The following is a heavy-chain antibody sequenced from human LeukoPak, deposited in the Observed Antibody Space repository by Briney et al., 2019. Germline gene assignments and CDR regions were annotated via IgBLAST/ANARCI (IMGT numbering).Heavy chain of an antibody. CDR2: ISSSSSYI. D-gene: IGHD2-15*01. CDR1: GFTFSSYS. J-gene: IGHJ3*02. Sequence: GGSLRLSCAASGFTFSSYSMNWVRQAPGKGLEWVSSISSSSSYIYYADSVKGRFTISRDNAKNSLYLQMNSLRAEDTAVYYCARDGDRCSGGSCYGGVAFDIWGQGTMVTVSS. CDR3: ARDGDRCSGGSCYGGVAFDI. V-gene: IGHV3-21*01.